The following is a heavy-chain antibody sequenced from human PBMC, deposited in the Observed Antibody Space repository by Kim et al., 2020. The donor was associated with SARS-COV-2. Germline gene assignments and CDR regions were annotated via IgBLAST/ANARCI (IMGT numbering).Heavy chain of an antibody. CDR2: INSLFRTA. CDR1: GDTFSIYS. J-gene: IGHJ4*02. V-gene: IGHV1-69*13. D-gene: IGHD2-21*02. Sequence: SVKVSCQASGDTFSIYSVNWVRQAPGQGPEWLGGINSLFRTAETPQTFRDRLTLTADESSRTVYMELSRLTTEDTAVYYCARRAFCGGDCFAFDFWGQGTLVTVSS. CDR3: ARRAFCGGDCFAFDF.